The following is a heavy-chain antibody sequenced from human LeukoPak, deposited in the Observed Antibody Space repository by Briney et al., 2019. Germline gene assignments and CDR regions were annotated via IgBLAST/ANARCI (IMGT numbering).Heavy chain of an antibody. D-gene: IGHD6-13*01. CDR2: IKSKTDGGTT. V-gene: IGHV3-15*01. J-gene: IGHJ4*02. Sequence: GGSLRLACAASGFTFSNAWMSWVRQAPGKGLEWVGRIKSKTDGGTTDYAEPVKARFTIPRYDSKNTLYLQMNSLNTEDTAVYYCTTGVSGSSSWFDYWGQGTLVTVSS. CDR3: TTGVSGSSSWFDY. CDR1: GFTFSNAW.